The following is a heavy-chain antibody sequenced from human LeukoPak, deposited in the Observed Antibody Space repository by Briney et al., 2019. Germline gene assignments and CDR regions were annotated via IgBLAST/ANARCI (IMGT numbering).Heavy chain of an antibody. CDR2: IIPIFGTA. Sequence: SVKVSCKASGGTFSSYAISWVRQAPGQGLEWMGWIIPIFGTANYAQKFQGRVTITADESTTTAYMELSSLRSEDTAVYYCASWGEYSSSSSAFDIWGQGTMVTVSS. J-gene: IGHJ3*02. CDR1: GGTFSSYA. D-gene: IGHD6-6*01. CDR3: ASWGEYSSSSSAFDI. V-gene: IGHV1-69*01.